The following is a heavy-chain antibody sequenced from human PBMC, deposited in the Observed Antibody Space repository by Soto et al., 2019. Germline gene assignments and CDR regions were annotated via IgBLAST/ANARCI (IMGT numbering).Heavy chain of an antibody. CDR1: GYSFTSYG. Sequence: QVQLVQSGAEVKKPGASVKVSCKASGYSFTSYGISWVRQAPGQGLEWMGWISANNGNTNYAQGRVAMTTDTSTSRAYMELRSLRSDDTAVYYCASDRGSDALDYWGQGTLVTVSS. D-gene: IGHD3-16*01. J-gene: IGHJ4*02. CDR2: ISANNGNT. CDR3: ASDRGSDALDY. V-gene: IGHV1-18*01.